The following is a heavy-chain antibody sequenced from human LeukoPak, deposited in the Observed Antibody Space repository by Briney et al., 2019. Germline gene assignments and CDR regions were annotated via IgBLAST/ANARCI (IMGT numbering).Heavy chain of an antibody. CDR2: INHSGST. J-gene: IGHJ4*02. Sequence: SETLSLTCTVSGYSISSGYYWGWIRQPPGKGLEWIGEINHSGSTNYNPSLKSRVTISVDTSKNQFSLKLSSVTAADTAVYYCARDEIAVAGYDYWGQGTLVTVSS. D-gene: IGHD6-19*01. CDR3: ARDEIAVAGYDY. V-gene: IGHV4-38-2*02. CDR1: GYSISSGYY.